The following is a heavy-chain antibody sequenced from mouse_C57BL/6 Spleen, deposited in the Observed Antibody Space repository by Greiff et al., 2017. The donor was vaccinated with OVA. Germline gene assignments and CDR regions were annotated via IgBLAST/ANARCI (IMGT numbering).Heavy chain of an antibody. CDR1: GFTFSDYG. D-gene: IGHD2-2*01. CDR2: ISSGSSTI. V-gene: IGHV5-17*01. J-gene: IGHJ4*01. Sequence: EVQVVESGGGLVKPGGSLKLSCAASGFTFSDYGMHWVRQAPEKGLEWVAYISSGSSTIYYADTVKGRFTISRDNAKNTLFLQMTSLRSEDTAMYYCARLGGYDEGAMDYWGQGTSVTVSS. CDR3: ARLGGYDEGAMDY.